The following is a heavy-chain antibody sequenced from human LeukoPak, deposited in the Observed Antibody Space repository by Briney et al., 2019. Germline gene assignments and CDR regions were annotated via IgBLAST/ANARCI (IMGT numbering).Heavy chain of an antibody. V-gene: IGHV3-33*01. CDR2: IWYDGSNK. J-gene: IGHJ4*02. CDR3: ARARDGYRTDYFDY. D-gene: IGHD5-24*01. CDR1: VFTFSSYG. Sequence: PGGSLRLSRAASVFTFSSYGMHWVRQAPGKGLEWVAVIWYDGSNKYYADSVKGRFTISRDNSKNTLYLQMNSLRAEDTAVYYCARARDGYRTDYFDYWGQGTLVTVSS.